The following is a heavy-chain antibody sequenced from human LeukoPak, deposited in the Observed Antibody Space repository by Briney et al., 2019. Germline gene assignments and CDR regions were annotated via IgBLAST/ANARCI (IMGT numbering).Heavy chain of an antibody. CDR2: IKQDGSEK. CDR1: GFTFSSYW. V-gene: IGHV3-7*03. CDR3: ARDRVLRYFDWLLATDEGWAFDI. Sequence: PGGSLRLSCAASGFTFSSYWMSWVRQAPGKGLEWVANIKQDGSEKYYVDSVKGRFTISRDNAKNSLYLQMNSLRAEDTAVYYCARDRVLRYFDWLLATDEGWAFDIWGQGTMVTVSS. D-gene: IGHD3-9*01. J-gene: IGHJ3*02.